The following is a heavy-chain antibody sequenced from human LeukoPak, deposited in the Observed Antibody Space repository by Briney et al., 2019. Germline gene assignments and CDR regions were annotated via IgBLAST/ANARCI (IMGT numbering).Heavy chain of an antibody. J-gene: IGHJ3*02. D-gene: IGHD3-22*01. CDR2: ISSSGGII. V-gene: IGHV3-48*03. Sequence: GGSLRLSCTASGFSFSNYEMDWVRQAPGKGLEWVSYISSSGGIIFYADSVKGRFTISRDNAKNSMYLQMSSLRAEDTAVYYCARELTSDSSGYDAFHIWGQGTPVTVSS. CDR1: GFSFSNYE. CDR3: ARELTSDSSGYDAFHI.